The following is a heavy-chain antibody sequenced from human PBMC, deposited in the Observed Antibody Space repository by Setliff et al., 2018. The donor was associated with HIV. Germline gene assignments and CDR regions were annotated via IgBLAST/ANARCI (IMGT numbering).Heavy chain of an antibody. J-gene: IGHJ4*02. V-gene: IGHV4-61*09. CDR3: ARVGYHGSGRYSFDY. CDR1: GGSISSGSYY. D-gene: IGHD3-10*01. CDR2: IHTSGST. Sequence: PSETLSLTCTVSGGSISSGSYYWSWIRQPAGKGLEWIGHIHTSGSTKCNPSLKSRVTISADTSKNQFSLNLSSVTAAETAVYYCARVGYHGSGRYSFDYWGQGTLVTVSS.